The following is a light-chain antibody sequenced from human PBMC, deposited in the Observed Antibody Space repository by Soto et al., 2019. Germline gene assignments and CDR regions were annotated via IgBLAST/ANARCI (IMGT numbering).Light chain of an antibody. Sequence: DIQMTQSPSTLTTSVGDRVTITCRASQSVTNFLAWYQQKPGKAPKLLIYDASTLEDGVPSRFSGSGSGTQITLTNSSVQSDDYATYYCQQYNDWSSRFGQGTKLEIK. V-gene: IGKV1-5*01. CDR2: DAS. CDR3: QQYNDWSSR. CDR1: QSVTNF. J-gene: IGKJ2*03.